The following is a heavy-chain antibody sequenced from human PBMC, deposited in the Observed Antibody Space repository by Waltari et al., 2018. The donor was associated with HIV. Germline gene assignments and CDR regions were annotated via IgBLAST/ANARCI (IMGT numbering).Heavy chain of an antibody. CDR3: ATRYYYDSSGR. V-gene: IGHV3-48*03. CDR1: GFTFSSYE. CDR2: ISDSGSTR. J-gene: IGHJ4*02. D-gene: IGHD3-22*01. Sequence: EVQVVESGGGLVQPGGSLRLSCAASGFTFSSYEMNWVRQAPGKGLEWLAYISDSGSTRYYADSVKGRFTISRDNAKNSLYLQMNSLRAEDTAVYCAATRYYYDSSGRWGQGTLVTVSS.